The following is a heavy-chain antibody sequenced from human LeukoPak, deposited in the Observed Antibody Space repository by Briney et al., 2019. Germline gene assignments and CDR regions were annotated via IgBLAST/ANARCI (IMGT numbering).Heavy chain of an antibody. Sequence: PGVSLRLCCVASGFTFKNYVMNWVRQAPGKGLESLAAIYGSGVSISYADSVKGRFTISRYNSNNTLYLQMNSLIAEDTAMYYCAKDLGWELPAEAYWGQGILVTVSS. CDR2: IYGSGVSI. J-gene: IGHJ4*02. V-gene: IGHV3-23*01. CDR1: GFTFKNYV. D-gene: IGHD1-26*01. CDR3: AKDLGWELPAEAY.